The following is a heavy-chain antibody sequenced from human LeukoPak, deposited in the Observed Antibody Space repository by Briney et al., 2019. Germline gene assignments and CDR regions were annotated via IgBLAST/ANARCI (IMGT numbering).Heavy chain of an antibody. D-gene: IGHD6-13*01. CDR1: GGSISSGSYY. J-gene: IGHJ5*02. CDR2: IYTSGST. V-gene: IGHV4-61*02. CDR3: AREVAAADNWFDP. Sequence: PSETLSLTCTVSGGSISSGSYYWSWIRQPAGKGLEWIGRIYTSGSTNYNPSLKSRVTISVDTSKNQFSLKLSSVTAADTAVYYCAREVAAADNWFDPWGQGTLVTVSS.